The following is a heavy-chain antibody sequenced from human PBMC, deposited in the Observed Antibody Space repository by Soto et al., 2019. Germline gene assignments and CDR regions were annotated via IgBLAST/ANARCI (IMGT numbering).Heavy chain of an antibody. V-gene: IGHV1-3*01. CDR1: GYTFTIYA. CDR3: ARGLNGYLHYFDY. J-gene: IGHJ4*02. CDR2: INAGNGNT. D-gene: IGHD5-18*01. Sequence: GASVKVSCKASGYTFTIYAMHWVRQAPGQRLEWMGWINAGNGNTKYSQKFQGRVTITRDTSASTAYMELSSLRSEDTAVYYCARGLNGYLHYFDYWGQGTPVTVSS.